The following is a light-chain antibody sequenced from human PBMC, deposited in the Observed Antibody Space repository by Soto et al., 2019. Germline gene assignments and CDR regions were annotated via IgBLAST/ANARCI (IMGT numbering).Light chain of an antibody. V-gene: IGLV2-14*01. Sequence: QSVLTQPASVSGSPGQSITISCTGTSTDVGGYNYVSWYQQHPGSVPKLLIYDVTNRPSGVSNRFSGSKSGNTASLTISGLRAEDVDDYYCNALSSGCPVVVCGGTHLTDL. CDR3: NALSSGCPVV. CDR1: STDVGGYNY. J-gene: IGLJ2*01. CDR2: DVT.